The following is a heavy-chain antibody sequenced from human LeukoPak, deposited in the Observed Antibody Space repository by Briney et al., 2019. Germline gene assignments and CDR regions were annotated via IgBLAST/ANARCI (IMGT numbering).Heavy chain of an antibody. Sequence: SETLSLTCTVSGGSISSSSYYWGWIRQPPGKGLEWIGTIYYSGSTYYNPPLKSLVTISVDSSKNQFSLKMSSVTAADTAVYYCAKSFHHYDSSGPYDYWGQGTLVTVSS. CDR3: AKSFHHYDSSGPYDY. V-gene: IGHV4-39*01. CDR1: GGSISSSSYY. J-gene: IGHJ4*02. CDR2: IYYSGST. D-gene: IGHD3-22*01.